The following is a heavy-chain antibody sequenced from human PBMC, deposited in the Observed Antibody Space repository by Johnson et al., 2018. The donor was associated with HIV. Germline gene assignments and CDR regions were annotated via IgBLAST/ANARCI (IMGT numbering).Heavy chain of an antibody. V-gene: IGHV3-66*02. Sequence: VQLVESGGGVVRPGGSLRLSCAASGFTFDDYGMSWVRQAPGKGLEWVSLIYSGGITYYADSVKGRFTISRDNSKNTLYLQLSSLRTEDTAVFYCARGGVVHDAFDMWGQGTMVTVSS. CDR1: GFTFDDYG. CDR3: ARGGVVHDAFDM. D-gene: IGHD2-2*01. CDR2: IYSGGIT. J-gene: IGHJ3*02.